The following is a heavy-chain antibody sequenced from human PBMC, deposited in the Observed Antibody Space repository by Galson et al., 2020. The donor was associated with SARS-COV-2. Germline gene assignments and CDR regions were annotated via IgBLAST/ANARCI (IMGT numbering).Heavy chain of an antibody. J-gene: IGHJ4*02. D-gene: IGHD3-22*01. CDR3: ARDGVYYDDNGYSYSYYFDH. Sequence: GGSLRLSCAASGFTISGYNMNWVRQAPGKGLEWVSYITSSSATMYYADSVKGRFTISRDNAKNSLYLQMNSLRDEDTAVYYCARDGVYYDDNGYSYSYYFDHWGQGTLVTVSS. V-gene: IGHV3-48*02. CDR2: ITSSSATM. CDR1: GFTISGYN.